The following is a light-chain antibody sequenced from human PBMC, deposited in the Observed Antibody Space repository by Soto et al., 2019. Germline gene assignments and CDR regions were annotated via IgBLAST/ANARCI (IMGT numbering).Light chain of an antibody. Sequence: IQLTQSPSSLSASVGDRVTITCRASQGISSYLAWYQQKPGKAPKLLIYAASTLQSGVPSRFSGSGSGTDFTLTISRLQPEDFATYYCQQLNSYLVSFGGGTKVEIK. CDR3: QQLNSYLVS. CDR2: AAS. V-gene: IGKV1-9*01. CDR1: QGISSY. J-gene: IGKJ4*01.